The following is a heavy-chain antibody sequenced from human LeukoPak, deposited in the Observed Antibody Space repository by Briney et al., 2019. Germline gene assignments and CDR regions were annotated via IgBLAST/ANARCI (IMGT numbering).Heavy chain of an antibody. CDR1: GFTFSSYS. V-gene: IGHV3-48*02. J-gene: IGHJ6*02. D-gene: IGHD6-13*01. CDR2: ISSSSSTI. Sequence: GRSLRLSCAASGFTFSSYSMNWVRQAPGKGLEWVSYISSSSSTIYYADSVKGRFTISRDNAKNSLYLQMNSLRDEDTAVYYCARGSSRLGYYYYGMDVWGQGTTVTVSS. CDR3: ARGSSRLGYYYYGMDV.